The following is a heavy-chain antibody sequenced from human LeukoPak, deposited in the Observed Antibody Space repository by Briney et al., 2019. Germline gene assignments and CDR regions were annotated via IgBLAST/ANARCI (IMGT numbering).Heavy chain of an antibody. CDR1: GYTFTSYD. CDR2: MNPNSGNT. Sequence: GASVKVSCKASGYTFTSYDINWVQQATGQGLEWMGWMNPNSGNTGYAQKFQGRVTMTRNTSISTAYMELSSLRSEDTAVYYCARGRGKIHYYYGMDVWGQGTTVTVSS. J-gene: IGHJ6*02. V-gene: IGHV1-8*01. D-gene: IGHD3-16*01. CDR3: ARGRGKIHYYYGMDV.